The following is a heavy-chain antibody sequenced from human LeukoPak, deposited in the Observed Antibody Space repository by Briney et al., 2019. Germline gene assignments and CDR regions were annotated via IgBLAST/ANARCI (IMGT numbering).Heavy chain of an antibody. V-gene: IGHV1-2*02. CDR3: ARDGYSSGWYYFDY. J-gene: IGHJ4*02. D-gene: IGHD6-19*01. Sequence: ASVKVSCKASGYTFTGYYMHWVRQAPGQGLGWMGWINPNSGGTNYAQKFQGRVTMTRDTSISTACMELSRLRSDDTAVYYCARDGYSSGWYYFDYWGQGTLVTVSS. CDR1: GYTFTGYY. CDR2: INPNSGGT.